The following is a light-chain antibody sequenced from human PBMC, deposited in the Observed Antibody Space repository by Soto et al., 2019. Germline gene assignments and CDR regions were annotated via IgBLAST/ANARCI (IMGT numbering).Light chain of an antibody. V-gene: IGKV3-15*01. CDR1: QSVSSN. Sequence: EIVMTQSPATLSVSPGERATLSCRASQSVSSNLAWYQQKPGQAPRLLIYGASTRATGIPARFSGSGSGTEFTPTNRSLQSEDFAVYYCQQYAHLPPVTFCGRNKVEIK. J-gene: IGKJ4*01. CDR2: GAS. CDR3: QQYAHLPPVT.